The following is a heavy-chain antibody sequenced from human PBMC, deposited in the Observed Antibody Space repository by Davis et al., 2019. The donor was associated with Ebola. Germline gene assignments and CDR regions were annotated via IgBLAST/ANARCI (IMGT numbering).Heavy chain of an antibody. J-gene: IGHJ6*04. Sequence: MPSETLSLTCTISGASISSYYWSWIRQPPGKGLEWIGYIYYSGSTNYNPSLKSRVTISVDTSKNQFSLKLSSVTAADTAVYYCAREDVVVVAGLYYYYGMDVWGKGTTVTVSS. D-gene: IGHD2-15*01. V-gene: IGHV4-59*01. CDR2: IYYSGST. CDR1: GASISSYY. CDR3: AREDVVVVAGLYYYYGMDV.